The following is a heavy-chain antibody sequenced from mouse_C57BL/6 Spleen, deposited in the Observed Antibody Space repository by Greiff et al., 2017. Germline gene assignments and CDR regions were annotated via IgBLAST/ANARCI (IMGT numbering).Heavy chain of an antibody. D-gene: IGHD2-3*01. CDR3: VRLDGYYDWYFDV. CDR2: IRSKSNNYAT. CDR1: GFSFNTYA. J-gene: IGHJ1*03. V-gene: IGHV10-1*01. Sequence: EVQRVESGGGLVQPKGSLKLSCAASGFSFNTYAMNWVRQAPGKGLEWVARIRSKSNNYATYYADSVKDRFTISRDDSESMLYLQMNNLKTEDTAMYYCVRLDGYYDWYFDVWGTGTTVTVSS.